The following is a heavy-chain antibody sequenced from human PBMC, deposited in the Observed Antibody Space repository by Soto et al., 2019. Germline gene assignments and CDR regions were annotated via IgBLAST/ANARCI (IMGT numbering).Heavy chain of an antibody. V-gene: IGHV1-69*02. CDR3: ARKYGSNWFDP. D-gene: IGHD4-17*01. CDR2: IIPILGIA. Sequence: QVQLVQSGAEVKKPGSSVKVSCKASGGTFSSYTISWVRQAPGQGLEWMGRIIPILGIANYAQKFQGRVTITADKATSTAYMELSSMRSEYTAVYYCARKYGSNWFDPWGQGTLVTVSS. J-gene: IGHJ5*02. CDR1: GGTFSSYT.